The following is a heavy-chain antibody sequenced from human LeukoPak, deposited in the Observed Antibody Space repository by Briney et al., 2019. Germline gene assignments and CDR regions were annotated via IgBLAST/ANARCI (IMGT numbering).Heavy chain of an antibody. V-gene: IGHV3-23*01. D-gene: IGHD1-26*01. CDR3: ARLRGHIVGATNY. CDR2: ISADSATT. J-gene: IGHJ4*02. CDR1: GFNFGSYS. Sequence: PGGSLRLSCAASGFNFGSYSMTWVRQAPGKGLEWVSVISADSATTFYADSVKGRFTISRDNAKNSLYLQMNSLRAEDTAVRYCARLRGHIVGATNYWGQGTLVTVSS.